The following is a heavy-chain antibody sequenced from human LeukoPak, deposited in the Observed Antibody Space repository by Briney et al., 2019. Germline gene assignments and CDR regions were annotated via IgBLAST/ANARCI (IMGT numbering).Heavy chain of an antibody. J-gene: IGHJ4*02. V-gene: IGHV3-7*04. Sequence: GGSLRLSCAGYGITLSELWMSWVRQVPGKGLEWVSNIKQDGSEKKYVYSVKGRFTISRDNAKNSVYLQMNSLRVDDTAVYYCVGGYGWLPDYWGQGALVTVSS. CDR2: IKQDGSEK. D-gene: IGHD6-19*01. CDR3: VGGYGWLPDY. CDR1: GITLSELW.